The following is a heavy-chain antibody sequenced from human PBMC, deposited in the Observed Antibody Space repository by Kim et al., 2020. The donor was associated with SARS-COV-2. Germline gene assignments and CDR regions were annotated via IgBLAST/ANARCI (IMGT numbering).Heavy chain of an antibody. D-gene: IGHD6-19*01. CDR3: ARCGVKYSSGWYVGAGGMDV. Sequence: SETLSLTCTVSGGSISSYYWSWIRQPPGKGLEWIGYIYYSGSTNYNPSLKSRVTISVDTSKNQFSLKLSSVTAADTAVYYCARCGVKYSSGWYVGAGGMDVWGQGTTVTVSS. CDR2: IYYSGST. J-gene: IGHJ6*02. CDR1: GGSISSYY. V-gene: IGHV4-59*13.